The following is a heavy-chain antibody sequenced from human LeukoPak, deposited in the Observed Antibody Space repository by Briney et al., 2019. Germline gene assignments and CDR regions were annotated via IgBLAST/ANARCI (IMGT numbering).Heavy chain of an antibody. CDR3: AAGEGTFDY. V-gene: IGHV4-39*07. J-gene: IGHJ4*02. Sequence: SETLSLTCTVSGGSISSGNYYWGWIRQPPGKGLEWIGTIYYSGSTYYNPPLKSRVTISVDTSKNQFSLKLSSVTAADTAVYYCAAGEGTFDYWGQGTLVTVSS. D-gene: IGHD3-10*01. CDR2: IYYSGST. CDR1: GGSISSGNYY.